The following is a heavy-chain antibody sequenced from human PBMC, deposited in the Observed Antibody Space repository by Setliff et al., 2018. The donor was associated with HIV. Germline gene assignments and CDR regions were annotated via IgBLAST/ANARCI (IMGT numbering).Heavy chain of an antibody. CDR1: GASISGSNYF. D-gene: IGHD3-22*01. CDR3: ARDRMSSGYTAAFEI. Sequence: PSETLSLTCSVSGASISGSNYFWAWIRQPPGKGLEYIATVYYTRSTYYNPSLRSRVSISADTSKNEVSLSLTSVTAADTAVYYCARDRMSSGYTAAFEIWGQGTVVTVSS. J-gene: IGHJ3*02. V-gene: IGHV4-39*07. CDR2: VYYTRST.